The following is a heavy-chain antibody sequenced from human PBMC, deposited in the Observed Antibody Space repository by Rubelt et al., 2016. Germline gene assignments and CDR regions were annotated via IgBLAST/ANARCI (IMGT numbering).Heavy chain of an antibody. V-gene: IGHV3-7*01. CDR1: GFTFTNYW. Sequence: EVQLVESGGGLVQPGGSLRLSCAASGFTFTNYWMSWVRQAPGKGLEWVANIKQDGSENYYVDSVKGRFTISRDNAKNSVYLEMNSLRAEDTAGYYCARRRTGGVYFDSWGQGTLVTVSS. J-gene: IGHJ4*02. CDR3: ARRRTGGVYFDS. D-gene: IGHD1-14*01. CDR2: IKQDGSEN.